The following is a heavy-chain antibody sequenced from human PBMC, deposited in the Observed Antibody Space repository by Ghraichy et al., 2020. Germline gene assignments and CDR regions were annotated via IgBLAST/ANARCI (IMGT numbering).Heavy chain of an antibody. CDR1: GVTFRSYV. Sequence: GGSLRLSCAVSGVTFRSYVMSWVRQAPGKGLEWVSAISGSGGSTYYADSVKGRFTVSRDNSKNTLYLQMNSLRAEDTAVFYCAKRGDLEPYFDYWGQGTLVTVSS. J-gene: IGHJ4*02. CDR2: ISGSGGST. V-gene: IGHV3-23*01. CDR3: AKRGDLEPYFDY. D-gene: IGHD1-1*01.